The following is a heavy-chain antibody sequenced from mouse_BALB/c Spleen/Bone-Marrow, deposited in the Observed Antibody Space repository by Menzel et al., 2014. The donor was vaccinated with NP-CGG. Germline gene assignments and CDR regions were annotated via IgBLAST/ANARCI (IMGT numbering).Heavy chain of an antibody. Sequence: QVQLQQSGAELAKPGASVKMSCKASGYTFTSYWKHWVKQRPGQGLEWIGYINPSTGYTEYSQKFKDKATLTADKSSSTAYMQLSSLTSEGSAVYYCVRSTGAMDYWGQGTSVTVSS. V-gene: IGHV1-7*01. CDR2: INPSTGYT. CDR1: GYTFTSYW. J-gene: IGHJ4*01. D-gene: IGHD3-2*01. CDR3: VRSTGAMDY.